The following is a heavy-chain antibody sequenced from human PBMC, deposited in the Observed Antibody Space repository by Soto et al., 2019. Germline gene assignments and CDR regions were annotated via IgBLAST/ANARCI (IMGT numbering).Heavy chain of an antibody. CDR3: ARRYGLGSFDY. J-gene: IGHJ4*02. V-gene: IGHV4-59*08. CDR1: GGSISSYY. Sequence: QVQLQESGPGLVKPSETLSLTCTVSGGSISSYYWSWVRQPPGKGLEWIGYIYYSGSTNYNPSLKSRVTISVDTSKNQFSLKLSSVTAAETAVYYCARRYGLGSFDYWGQGTLVTVSS. CDR2: IYYSGST. D-gene: IGHD3-10*01.